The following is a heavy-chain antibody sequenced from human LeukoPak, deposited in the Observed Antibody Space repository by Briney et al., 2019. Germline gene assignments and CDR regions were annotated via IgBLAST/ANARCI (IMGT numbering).Heavy chain of an antibody. J-gene: IGHJ6*02. CDR3: ASNTNQNGLYYYYGMDV. V-gene: IGHV3-66*01. D-gene: IGHD1-14*01. CDR1: GFTVSSNY. Sequence: GGSLGLSCAASGFTVSSNYMSWVRQAPGKGLEWVSVIYSGGSTYYADSVKGRFTISRDNSKNTLYLQMNSLRAEDTAVYYCASNTNQNGLYYYYGMDVWGQGTTVTVSS. CDR2: IYSGGST.